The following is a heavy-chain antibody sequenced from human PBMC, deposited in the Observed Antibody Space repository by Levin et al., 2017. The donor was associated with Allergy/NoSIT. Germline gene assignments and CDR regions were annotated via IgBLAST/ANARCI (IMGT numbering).Heavy chain of an antibody. CDR3: AKDRYCTAISCENYEIGGFDS. V-gene: IGHV3-30*18. Sequence: PGGSLRLSCVISGFTFNNYAMHWVRQAPGKGLEWLAVISYDGTNQNYADSVKGRFTISRDDSRNTLYLQIYSLRDEDTAEYFCAKDRYCTAISCENYEIGGFDSWGQGTLVTVAS. CDR2: ISYDGTNQ. CDR1: GFTFNNYA. J-gene: IGHJ4*02. D-gene: IGHD2-8*02.